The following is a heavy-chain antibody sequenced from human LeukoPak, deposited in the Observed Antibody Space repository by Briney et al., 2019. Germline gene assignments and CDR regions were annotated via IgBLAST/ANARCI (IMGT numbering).Heavy chain of an antibody. CDR2: IYYSGST. V-gene: IGHV4-59*01. Sequence: PSETLSLTYTVSGGSISSYYWSWIRQPPGKGLEWIGYIYYSGSTDYNPSLKSRVTISVDTSKNPFSLRLSSVTAADTAVYYCASDPSIFGVVNYAFDIWGQGKMVTVSS. J-gene: IGHJ3*02. CDR1: GGSISSYY. D-gene: IGHD3-3*01. CDR3: ASDPSIFGVVNYAFDI.